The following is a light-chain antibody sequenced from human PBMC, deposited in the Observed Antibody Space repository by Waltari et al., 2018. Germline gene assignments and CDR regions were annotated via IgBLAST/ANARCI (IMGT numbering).Light chain of an antibody. V-gene: IGKV3-15*01. J-gene: IGKJ2*01. CDR3: QQYNNWPPYT. CDR2: DAS. Sequence: ETVMTQSPATVSVSPGESAALSCRASQSVSSNVAWYQQKPGQAPRLLIYDASTRATGIPVRFSGSGSGTDFTLTISSLQSEDFAIYYCQQYNNWPPYTFGQGTKLEI. CDR1: QSVSSN.